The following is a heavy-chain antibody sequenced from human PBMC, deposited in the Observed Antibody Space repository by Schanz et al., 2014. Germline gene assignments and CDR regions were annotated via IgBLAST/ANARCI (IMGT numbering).Heavy chain of an antibody. Sequence: QVQLQESGPGLVKPSATLTLTCDVSGVSITTSNWWSWVRQPPGKGLEWIGEVFHSGISNSNPSLKTQVTISLDKSKNQFSMKLKSVPAADTAVYFCARVRESANFGDEETGSLNYFDSWGQGAL. J-gene: IGHJ4*02. D-gene: IGHD4-17*01. V-gene: IGHV4-4*02. CDR2: VFHSGIS. CDR3: ARVRESANFGDEETGSLNYFDS. CDR1: GVSITTSNW.